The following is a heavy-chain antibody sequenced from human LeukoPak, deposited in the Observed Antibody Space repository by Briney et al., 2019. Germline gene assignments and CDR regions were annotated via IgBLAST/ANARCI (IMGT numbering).Heavy chain of an antibody. CDR2: ISTSSSHT. D-gene: IGHD6-13*01. CDR3: ARLGSIAAAGTPDY. CDR1: GFTFSDYY. J-gene: IGHJ4*02. V-gene: IGHV3-11*06. Sequence: GGSLRLSCAASGFTFSDYYMSWIRQAPGKGLEWVSYISTSSSHTIYADSVKGRFTISRDNAKNSLSLQVNSLRADDTAVYYCARLGSIAAAGTPDYWGQGTLVTVSS.